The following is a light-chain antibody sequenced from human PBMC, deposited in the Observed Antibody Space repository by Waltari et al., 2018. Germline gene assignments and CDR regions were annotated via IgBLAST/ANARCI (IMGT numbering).Light chain of an antibody. CDR3: QQHNTYPLT. CDR2: KAS. Sequence: DIQMTQSPSTLSASVGDRVTITCLASQSIKGWLAWYQQKPGKAPKLLIYKASSLESGVPSRFSVSGSGTEFNLTISSLQPDDFATFYCQQHNTYPLTFGGGTKVEIK. J-gene: IGKJ4*01. V-gene: IGKV1-5*03. CDR1: QSIKGW.